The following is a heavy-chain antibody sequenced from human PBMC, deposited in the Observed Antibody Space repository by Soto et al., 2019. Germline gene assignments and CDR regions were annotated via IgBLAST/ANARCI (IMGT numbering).Heavy chain of an antibody. CDR1: GYTFTSYD. CDR2: MNPNSGNT. V-gene: IGHV1-8*01. D-gene: IGHD4-17*01. Sequence: ASVKVSCKASGYTFTSYDINWVRQATGQGLEWMGWMNPNSGNTGYAQKFQGRVTMTRNTSISTAYIELSSLRAEDTAVYYCARDFRPPYGVRYFDYWGQGTLVTVSS. J-gene: IGHJ4*02. CDR3: ARDFRPPYGVRYFDY.